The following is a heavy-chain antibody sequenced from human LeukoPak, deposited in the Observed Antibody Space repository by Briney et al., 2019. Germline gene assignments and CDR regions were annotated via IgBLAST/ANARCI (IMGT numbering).Heavy chain of an antibody. J-gene: IGHJ4*02. CDR3: AGVGIWNDLVC. CDR2: IFYTGST. V-gene: IGHV4-59*01. D-gene: IGHD1-1*01. Sequence: RGNIFYTGSTNYNPSLKSRVSISVDTSKNQFSLQLNSVTAADTAVYDCAGVGIWNDLVCWGQGTLVTVSS.